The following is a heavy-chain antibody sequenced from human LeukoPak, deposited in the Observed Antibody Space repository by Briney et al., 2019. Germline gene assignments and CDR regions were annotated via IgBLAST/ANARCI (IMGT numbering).Heavy chain of an antibody. D-gene: IGHD6-13*01. CDR2: INHSGSP. CDR1: GGSFSGYY. Sequence: SETLSLTCAVYGGSFSGYYWSWIRQPPGKGREWIGEINHSGSPNYNPSLKSRVAISVDTSKNQFSLKLRSVTAADTAVYYCASRGYSRPFDYWGQGTLVTVSS. J-gene: IGHJ4*02. V-gene: IGHV4-34*01. CDR3: ASRGYSRPFDY.